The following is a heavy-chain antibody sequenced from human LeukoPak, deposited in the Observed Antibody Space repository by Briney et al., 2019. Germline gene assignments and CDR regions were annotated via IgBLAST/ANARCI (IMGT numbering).Heavy chain of an antibody. CDR1: GGSISSSSYY. D-gene: IGHD3-10*01. Sequence: PSETLSHTCTVSGGSISSSSYYWGWIRQPPGKGLEWIGSIYYSGSAYYNPSLKSRVTISVDTSKNQFSLKLSSVTAADTAVYYCARDPSNMNTMVRGVIIRLSFDYWGQGTLVTVSS. V-gene: IGHV4-39*07. J-gene: IGHJ4*02. CDR2: IYYSGSA. CDR3: ARDPSNMNTMVRGVIIRLSFDY.